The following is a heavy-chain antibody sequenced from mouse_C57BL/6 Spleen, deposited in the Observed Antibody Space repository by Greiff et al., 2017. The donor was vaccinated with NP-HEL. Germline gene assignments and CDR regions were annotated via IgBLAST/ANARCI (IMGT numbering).Heavy chain of an antibody. CDR3: ARDGNNYGPWFAY. D-gene: IGHD2-12*01. CDR2: INPNNGGT. V-gene: IGHV1-26*01. CDR1: GYTFTDYY. Sequence: EVQLQQSGPELVKPGASVKISCKASGYTFTDYYMNWVKQTHGKSLEWIGDINPNNGGTRYNQKFKGKATLTVDKSSSTAYMELRSLTSEDSAVYYCARDGNNYGPWFAYWGQGTLVTVSA. J-gene: IGHJ3*01.